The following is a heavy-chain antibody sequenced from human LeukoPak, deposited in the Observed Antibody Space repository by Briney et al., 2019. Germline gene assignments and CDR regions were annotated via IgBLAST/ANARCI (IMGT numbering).Heavy chain of an antibody. J-gene: IGHJ4*02. D-gene: IGHD6-19*01. CDR2: IYSGGST. CDR3: AIESIAVAGSRNAGY. CDR1: GFTVSSNY. V-gene: IGHV3-66*01. Sequence: GGSLRLSCAASGFTVSSNYMSWVRQAPGKGLEWVSVIYSGGSTYYADSVKGRFTISRDNSKNTLYLQMNSLRAEDTAVYYCAIESIAVAGSRNAGYWGQGTLVTVSS.